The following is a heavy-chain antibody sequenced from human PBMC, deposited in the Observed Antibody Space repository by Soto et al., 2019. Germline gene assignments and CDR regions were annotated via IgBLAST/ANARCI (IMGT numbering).Heavy chain of an antibody. Sequence: QVQLVESGGGVVKPGRSLRLSCAASGFTFSNYAMHWVRQAPGKGLEWVAVISYDGSNKYYADSVKGRFTISRDNSKNTLYLQMNSLRAEDTAVYYGAKDVEVRVVDAFDIWGQGTMVTVSS. CDR3: AKDVEVRVVDAFDI. CDR2: ISYDGSNK. V-gene: IGHV3-30*18. J-gene: IGHJ3*02. CDR1: GFTFSNYA. D-gene: IGHD3-10*01.